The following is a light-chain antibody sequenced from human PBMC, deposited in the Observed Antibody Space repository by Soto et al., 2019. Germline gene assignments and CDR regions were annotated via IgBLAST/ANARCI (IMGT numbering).Light chain of an antibody. CDR2: EVS. CDR1: SSDFGSYKL. J-gene: IGLJ7*01. CDR3: CSYAGTSTHTV. V-gene: IGLV2-23*02. Sequence: QSALTQPASVSGSPGQSITISCTGTSSDFGSYKLVSWYQQHPGKAPKLMISEVSKRPSGICDRFSGSKSGSTASLTISGLQAEDEADYYCCSYAGTSTHTVFGGGTQLTVL.